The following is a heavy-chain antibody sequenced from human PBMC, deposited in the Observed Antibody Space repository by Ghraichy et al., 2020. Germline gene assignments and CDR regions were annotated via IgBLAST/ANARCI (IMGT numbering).Heavy chain of an antibody. V-gene: IGHV2-5*02. CDR1: GFSLRLAGVG. Sequence: SGPTLVKPTQTLTLTCSFSGFSLRLAGVGVGWIRQPPGKALECLALIYWDDNKHYNPSLKSRLTITKDTSRNQVVLKMTNVDPVDTATYYCAYIDSSGYYRLPFNSFDSWGQGTLVTVSS. CDR3: AYIDSSGYYRLPFNSFDS. D-gene: IGHD3-22*01. J-gene: IGHJ4*02. CDR2: IYWDDNK.